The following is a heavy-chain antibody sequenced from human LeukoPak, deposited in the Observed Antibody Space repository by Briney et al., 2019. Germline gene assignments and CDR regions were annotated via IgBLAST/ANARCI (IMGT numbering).Heavy chain of an antibody. CDR3: ARAPGPPNYFDY. D-gene: IGHD3-10*01. CDR2: ISTSGDFT. J-gene: IGHJ4*02. CDR1: GFTFSSYA. V-gene: IGHV3-23*01. Sequence: GGSLRLSCATSGFTFSSYAMNWVRQAPGKGLECVSFISTSGDFTYYAASVKGRFTVSRDNSKNTLSLQMSSLRAEDTAVYYCARAPGPPNYFDYWGQGTLVTVSS.